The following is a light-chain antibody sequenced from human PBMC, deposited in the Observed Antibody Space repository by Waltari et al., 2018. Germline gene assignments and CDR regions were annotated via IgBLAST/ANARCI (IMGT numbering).Light chain of an antibody. CDR3: QHYYNYPWT. CDR1: QTVGSY. J-gene: IGKJ1*01. V-gene: IGKV1-8*01. CDR2: AAS. Sequence: AIQMTQSPSSFSASAGDRVTITFRASQTVGSYLAWYQQKPGKAPKLLIFAASTLQSGVPSRFSGSGSGTDFTLTISCLQSEDFATYFCQHYYNYPWTFGQGTKVEVK.